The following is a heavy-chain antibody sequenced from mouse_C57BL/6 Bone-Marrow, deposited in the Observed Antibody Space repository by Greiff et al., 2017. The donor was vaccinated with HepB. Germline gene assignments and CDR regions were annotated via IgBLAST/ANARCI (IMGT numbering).Heavy chain of an antibody. J-gene: IGHJ3*01. D-gene: IGHD1-1*02. CDR3: TRGWCPAWFAY. V-gene: IGHV5-9-1*02. CDR1: GFTFSSYA. CDR2: ISSGGDYI. Sequence: EVKLMESGAGLVKPGGSLKLSCAASGFTFSSYAMSWVRQTPEKRLEWVAYISSGGDYIYYADTVQGRFTIARDNARNTLYLQMSSLKSEDTAMYYCTRGWCPAWFAYWGQGTLVTVSA.